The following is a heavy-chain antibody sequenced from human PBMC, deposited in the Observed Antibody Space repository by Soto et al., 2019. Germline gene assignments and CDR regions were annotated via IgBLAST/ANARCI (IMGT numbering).Heavy chain of an antibody. Sequence: APGRGCCKAAGYSSTSYGITWVRQAPGQGLEWMGWINTYNGNTNHAQKLQGRVTMTTDTSTSTAYMELRSLRSDDTAVYYCARGVGSGTYYNQYNWFDPWG. CDR3: ARGVGSGTYYNQYNWFDP. CDR1: GYSSTSYG. J-gene: IGHJ5*02. V-gene: IGHV1-18*01. D-gene: IGHD3-10*01. CDR2: INTYNGNT.